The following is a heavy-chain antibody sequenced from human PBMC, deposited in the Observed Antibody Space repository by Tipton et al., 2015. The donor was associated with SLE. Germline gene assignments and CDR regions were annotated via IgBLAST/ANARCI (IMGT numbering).Heavy chain of an antibody. CDR3: AKGAEYFYYYGMDV. Sequence: RSLRLSCAASGFTFDDYAMHWVRQAPGKGLEWVSGISWNSGSIGYADSVKGRFTISRDNAKNSLYLQMNSLRAEDTALYYCAKGAEYFYYYGMDVWGQGTTVTVSS. J-gene: IGHJ6*02. V-gene: IGHV3-9*01. CDR2: ISWNSGSI. CDR1: GFTFDDYA.